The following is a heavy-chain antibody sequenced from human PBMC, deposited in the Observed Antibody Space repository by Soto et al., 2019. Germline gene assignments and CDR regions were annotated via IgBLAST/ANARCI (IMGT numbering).Heavy chain of an antibody. J-gene: IGHJ5*02. D-gene: IGHD3-22*01. CDR3: VNSDSTEAP. Sequence: QLLESGGGLVQPGGSLRLSCEASGFTFSDYAMTWVRQAPGKGLEWVSSISGSGFTPYYADSVKGRFTISRDNSRNTVYLQMNSLRAEDKARYYCVNSDSTEAPWGQGSMVIVSS. V-gene: IGHV3-23*01. CDR2: ISGSGFTP. CDR1: GFTFSDYA.